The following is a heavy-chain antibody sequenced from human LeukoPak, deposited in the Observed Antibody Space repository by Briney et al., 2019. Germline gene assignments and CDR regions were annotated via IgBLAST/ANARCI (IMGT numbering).Heavy chain of an antibody. D-gene: IGHD3-10*01. V-gene: IGHV1-18*01. CDR2: ISAYNGNT. CDR1: GYTFTSYG. Sequence: AASVKVSCKASGYTFTSYGISWVRQAPGQGLEWMGWISAYNGNTNYAQKLQGRVTMTTDTSTSTAYMELRSLRSDDTAVYYCARVATMVRGVYDAFDIWGQGTMVTVSS. J-gene: IGHJ3*02. CDR3: ARVATMVRGVYDAFDI.